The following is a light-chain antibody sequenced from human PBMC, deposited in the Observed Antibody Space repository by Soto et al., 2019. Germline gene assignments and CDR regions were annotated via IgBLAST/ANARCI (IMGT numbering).Light chain of an antibody. J-gene: IGKJ3*01. CDR3: QKYGSSPFT. CDR1: QSVSSSY. CDR2: GAS. Sequence: EIVLTQSPGTLSLSPGERATLSCRASQSVSSSYLAWYQQKPGQAPRLLIYGASSRATGIPDRFSGSGSGTDFTLTISRLEPEDFAVYSCQKYGSSPFTFGPGNKVDIK. V-gene: IGKV3-20*01.